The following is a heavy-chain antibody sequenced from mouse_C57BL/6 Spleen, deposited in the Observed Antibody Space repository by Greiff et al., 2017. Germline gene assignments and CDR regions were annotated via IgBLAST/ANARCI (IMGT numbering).Heavy chain of an antibody. CDR3: ARVGNMITTDWFAY. CDR1: GYTFTSYW. D-gene: IGHD2-4*01. V-gene: IGHV1-61*01. J-gene: IGHJ3*01. Sequence: QVQLQQPGAELVRPGSSVKLSCKASGYTFTSYWMDWVKQRPGQGLEWIGNIYPSDSETHYNQKFKDKATLTVDKSSSTAYMQLSSLTSEDSAVYYCARVGNMITTDWFAYWGQGTLVTVSA. CDR2: IYPSDSET.